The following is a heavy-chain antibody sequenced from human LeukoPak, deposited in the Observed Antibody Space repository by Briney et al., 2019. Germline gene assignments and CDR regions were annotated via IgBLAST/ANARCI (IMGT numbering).Heavy chain of an antibody. CDR3: ARRLVRGVIIIEFDC. D-gene: IGHD3-10*01. Sequence: SETLSLTCTVSGGSISSDNSYWGWIRQPPGKGLEWIGTVYYSGITYYNPSLKSRVTISVDTSKNQSSLKLSSVTAADTAVYYCARRLVRGVIIIEFDCWGQGTLVTVSS. CDR2: VYYSGIT. CDR1: GGSISSDNSY. J-gene: IGHJ4*02. V-gene: IGHV4-39*01.